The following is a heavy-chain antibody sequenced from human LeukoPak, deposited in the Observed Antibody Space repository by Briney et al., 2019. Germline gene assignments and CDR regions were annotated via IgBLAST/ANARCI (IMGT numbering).Heavy chain of an antibody. CDR3: AREGAQSNYFDY. V-gene: IGHV1-69*05. Sequence: SVKVSCKASGYTFTSYGISWVRQAPGQGLEWMGGIIPIFGTANYAQKFQGRVTITTDESTSTAYMELSSLRSEDTAVYYCAREGAQSNYFDYWGQGTLVTVSS. D-gene: IGHD3-16*01. CDR2: IIPIFGTA. J-gene: IGHJ4*02. CDR1: GYTFTSYG.